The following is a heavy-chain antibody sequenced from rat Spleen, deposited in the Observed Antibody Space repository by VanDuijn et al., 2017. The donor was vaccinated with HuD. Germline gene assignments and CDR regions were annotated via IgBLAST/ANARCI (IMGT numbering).Heavy chain of an antibody. Sequence: EVQLVESDGGLVQPGRSLKLSCAASGFTFSDYYMAWVRQAPTKGLEWVATISYDGSSTFYRDSVKGRFTISRANAKSTRYLQMDSLRSEDTATYYCATAGTRVSRFAYWGQGTLVTVSS. CDR3: ATAGTRVSRFAY. J-gene: IGHJ3*01. V-gene: IGHV5-29*01. CDR1: GFTFSDYY. CDR2: ISYDGSST. D-gene: IGHD1-4*01.